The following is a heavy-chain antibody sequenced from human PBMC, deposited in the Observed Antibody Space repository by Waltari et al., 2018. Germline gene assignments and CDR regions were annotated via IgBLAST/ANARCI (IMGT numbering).Heavy chain of an antibody. CDR2: IYYSGST. J-gene: IGHJ3*02. V-gene: IGHV4-31*03. CDR1: GGSISSGGYY. CDR3: ARGPGGDIAARTDDAFDI. D-gene: IGHD6-6*01. Sequence: QVQLQESGPGLVKPSQTLSLTCTVPGGSISSGGYYWRRTLRTPGEGLEWIGYIYYSGSTYYNPSLKSRVTISVDTSKNQFSLKLSSVTAADTAVYYCARGPGGDIAARTDDAFDIWGQGTMVTVSS.